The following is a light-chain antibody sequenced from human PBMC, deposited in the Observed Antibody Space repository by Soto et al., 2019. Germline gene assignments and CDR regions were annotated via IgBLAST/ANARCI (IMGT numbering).Light chain of an antibody. CDR1: QTISSW. Sequence: TPSPSNLAGSVGARVPITCRASQTISSWLAWYQQKPGQAPRLLIYGASSRATGIPDRFSGSGSGTDFTLTISRLEPEDFALYYCQQYGISPLTFGQGTKVDIK. V-gene: IGKV3-20*01. CDR2: GAS. J-gene: IGKJ1*01. CDR3: QQYGISPLT.